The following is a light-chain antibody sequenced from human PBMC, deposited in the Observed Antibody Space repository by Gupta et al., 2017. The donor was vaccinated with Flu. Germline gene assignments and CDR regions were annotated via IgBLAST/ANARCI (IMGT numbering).Light chain of an antibody. CDR2: DAR. J-gene: IGLJ1*01. CDR1: SNNIGRYNV. Sequence: QSALTQPASVSGSPGQSITISCTGTSNNIGRYNVVSWYQHPPGTAPKLMIVDARKRPSGVSSRFAGYNSGTTAFTTISALQAEDDAYYYCCSLVGSATLVFGTGTTVTVL. CDR3: CSLVGSATLV. V-gene: IGLV2-23*01.